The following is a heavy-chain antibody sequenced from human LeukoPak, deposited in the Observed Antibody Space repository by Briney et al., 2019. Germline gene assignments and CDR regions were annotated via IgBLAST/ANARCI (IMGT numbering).Heavy chain of an antibody. J-gene: IGHJ4*02. CDR3: ARFLSGWSAAGDY. CDR2: IYPGDSDT. Sequence: GESLKISCKGSGYSFTSHWIGWVRQMPGKGLEWMGIIYPGDSDTRYSPSFQGQVAFSADKSISTAYLQWSSLKASDTAMYYCARFLSGWSAAGDYWGQGTLVTVSS. D-gene: IGHD6-19*01. V-gene: IGHV5-51*01. CDR1: GYSFTSHW.